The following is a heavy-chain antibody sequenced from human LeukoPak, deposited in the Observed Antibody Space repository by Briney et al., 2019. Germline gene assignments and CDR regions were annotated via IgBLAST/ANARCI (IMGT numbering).Heavy chain of an antibody. V-gene: IGHV4-4*02. Sequence: SETLSLTCTVSGGSISSSNWWSWVRQPPGKGLEWIGEIYHSGSTNYNPSLKSRVTISVDKSKNQFSLKLSSVTAADTAVYYCARGGGGFYYYDSRKNPDDAFDIWGQGTMVTVS. CDR1: GGSISSSNW. CDR3: ARGGGGFYYYDSRKNPDDAFDI. D-gene: IGHD3-22*01. J-gene: IGHJ3*02. CDR2: IYHSGST.